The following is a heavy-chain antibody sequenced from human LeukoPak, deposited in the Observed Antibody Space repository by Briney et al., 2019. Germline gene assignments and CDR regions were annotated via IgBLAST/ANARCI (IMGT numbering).Heavy chain of an antibody. CDR3: ARDRYCGGDCYSGDAFDIWAFDI. CDR2: ISYDGSNK. Sequence: GGSLRLSCAASGFTFSSYAMHWVRQAPGKGLEWVAVISYDGSNKYYADSVKGRFTISRDNSKNTLYLQMNSLRAEDTAVYYCARDRYCGGDCYSGDAFDIWAFDIWGQGTMVTVSS. J-gene: IGHJ3*02. D-gene: IGHD2-21*02. CDR1: GFTFSSYA. V-gene: IGHV3-30-3*01.